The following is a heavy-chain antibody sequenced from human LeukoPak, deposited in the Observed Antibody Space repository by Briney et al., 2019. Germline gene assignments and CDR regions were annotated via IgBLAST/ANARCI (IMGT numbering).Heavy chain of an antibody. CDR2: IYYSGST. Sequence: SETLSLTCTVSGGSISSYYWSWIRQPPGKGLEWIGYIYYSGSTNYNPSLKSRISISVDTSKNQFSLKLSSVTAADTAVYYCARFSYGSGSQSYYYYMDVWGKGTTVTVSS. CDR3: ARFSYGSGSQSYYYYMDV. V-gene: IGHV4-59*08. J-gene: IGHJ6*03. CDR1: GGSISSYY. D-gene: IGHD3-10*01.